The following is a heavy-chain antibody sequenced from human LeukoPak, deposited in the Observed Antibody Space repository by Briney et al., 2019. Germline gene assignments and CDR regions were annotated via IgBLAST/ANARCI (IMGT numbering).Heavy chain of an antibody. J-gene: IGHJ4*02. V-gene: IGHV4-38-2*02. D-gene: IGHD6-19*01. CDR1: GYSISSGYY. CDR2: IYHSGST. Sequence: SETLSLTCTVSGYSISSGYYWGWIRQPPGKGLEWIGSIYHSGSTYYNPSLKSRVTISVDTSKNQFSLKLSSVTAADTAVYYCARRPSSGWYSEYYFDYWGQGTLVTVSS. CDR3: ARRPSSGWYSEYYFDY.